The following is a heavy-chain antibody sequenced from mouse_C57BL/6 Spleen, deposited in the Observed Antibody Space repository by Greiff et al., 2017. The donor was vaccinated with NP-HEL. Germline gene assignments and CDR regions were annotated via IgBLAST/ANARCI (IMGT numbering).Heavy chain of an antibody. Sequence: QVQLQQPGAELVKPGASVKLSCKASGYTFTSYWMQWVKQRPGQGLEWIGKIDPSDSYTNYNQKFKGKATLTVDTSSSTAYMQLSSLTSEDSAVYYGARRDYSNYYFDYWGQGTTLTVSS. J-gene: IGHJ2*01. D-gene: IGHD2-5*01. CDR2: IDPSDSYT. CDR3: ARRDYSNYYFDY. V-gene: IGHV1-50*01. CDR1: GYTFTSYW.